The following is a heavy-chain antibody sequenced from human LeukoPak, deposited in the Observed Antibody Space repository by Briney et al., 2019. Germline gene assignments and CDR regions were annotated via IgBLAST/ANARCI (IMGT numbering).Heavy chain of an antibody. Sequence: GGSLRLSCAASGFTFSSYSMNWVRQAPGKGLEWVSSISSSSSYIYYADSVKGRFTISRDNAKNSLCLQMNSLRAEDTAVYYCARDEIVVVPAAIGHYYYMDVWGKRTTVTVSS. CDR2: ISSSSSYI. D-gene: IGHD2-2*01. CDR1: GFTFSSYS. J-gene: IGHJ6*03. CDR3: ARDEIVVVPAAIGHYYYMDV. V-gene: IGHV3-21*01.